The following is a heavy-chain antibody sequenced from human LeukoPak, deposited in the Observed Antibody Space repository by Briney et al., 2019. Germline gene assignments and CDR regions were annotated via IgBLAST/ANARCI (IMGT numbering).Heavy chain of an antibody. D-gene: IGHD3-22*01. Sequence: GGSLRLSCAASGFTFSSYWMSWVRQAPGKGLEWVANIKQDGSEEYYVDSVKGRFTISRDNAKNSLYLQMDSLRAEDTAVYYCAREGYYDSSGYYRWGQGTLVTVSS. CDR1: GFTFSSYW. V-gene: IGHV3-7*01. CDR3: AREGYYDSSGYYR. CDR2: IKQDGSEE. J-gene: IGHJ4*02.